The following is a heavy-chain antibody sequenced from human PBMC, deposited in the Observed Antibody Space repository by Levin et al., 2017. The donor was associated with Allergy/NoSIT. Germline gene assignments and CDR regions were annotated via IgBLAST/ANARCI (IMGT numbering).Heavy chain of an antibody. CDR3: AGEGYVWGSYRYQT. D-gene: IGHD3-16*02. V-gene: IGHV4-34*01. CDR2: INHSGST. J-gene: IGHJ5*02. Sequence: SETLSLTCAVYGGSFSGYYWSWIRQPPGKGLEWIGEINHSGSTNYNPSLKSRVTISVDTSKNQFSLKLSSVTAADTAVYYCAGEGYVWGSYRYQTWGQGTLVTVSS. CDR1: GGSFSGYY.